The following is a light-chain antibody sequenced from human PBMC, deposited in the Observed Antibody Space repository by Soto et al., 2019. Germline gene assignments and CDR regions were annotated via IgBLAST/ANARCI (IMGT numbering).Light chain of an antibody. V-gene: IGKV1-33*01. J-gene: IGKJ5*01. Sequence: DIQMIQSPSSLSASVGDRVTIICQASQDITNYLNWYQQKPGKAPKLLIYDASNLETGVPSRFSRSGSGTHFSFTISSLQPEDIATYYCQQYDNVPFTFGQGTRLEMK. CDR3: QQYDNVPFT. CDR2: DAS. CDR1: QDITNY.